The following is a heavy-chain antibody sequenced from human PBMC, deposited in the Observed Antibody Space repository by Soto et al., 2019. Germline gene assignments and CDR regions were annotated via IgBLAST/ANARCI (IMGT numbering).Heavy chain of an antibody. J-gene: IGHJ4*02. V-gene: IGHV4-4*02. Sequence: QVLLQESGPGLVKPSETLSLTCDVSRYSINNNNWWSWVRQPPGGGLEWIGELHHGGSTNYNPSLESRATFPVDISKNQFFLKLSSVTAADTAVYYCTKNSAYALDYWGQGTLVTVAS. CDR3: TKNSAYALDY. CDR2: LHHGGST. D-gene: IGHD5-12*01. CDR1: RYSINNNNW.